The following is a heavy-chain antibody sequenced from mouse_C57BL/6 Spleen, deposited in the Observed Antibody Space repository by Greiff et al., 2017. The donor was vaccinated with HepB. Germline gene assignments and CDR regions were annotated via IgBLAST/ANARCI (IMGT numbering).Heavy chain of an antibody. CDR1: GYTFTSYW. Sequence: QVQLQQPGAELVMPGASVKLSCKASGYTFTSYWMHWVKQRPGQGLEWIGEIDPSDSYTNYNQKFKGKSTLTVDKSSSTAYMQLSSLTSEDSAVYFCARSGYDGYYAPFDYWGQGTTLTVSS. V-gene: IGHV1-69*01. CDR2: IDPSDSYT. J-gene: IGHJ2*01. CDR3: ARSGYDGYYAPFDY. D-gene: IGHD2-3*01.